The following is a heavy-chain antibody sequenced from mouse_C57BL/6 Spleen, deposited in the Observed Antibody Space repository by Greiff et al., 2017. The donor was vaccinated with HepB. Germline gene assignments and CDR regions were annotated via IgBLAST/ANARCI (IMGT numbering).Heavy chain of an antibody. J-gene: IGHJ1*03. CDR3: ARFAGPTRRDWYFDV. CDR2: INPNNGGT. V-gene: IGHV1-26*01. Sequence: VQLQQSGPELVKPGASVKISCKASGYTFTDYYMNWVKQSHGKSLEWIGDINPNNGGTSYNQKFKGKATLTVDKSSSTAYMELRSLTSEDSAVYYCARFAGPTRRDWYFDVWGTGTTVTVSS. D-gene: IGHD3-1*01. CDR1: GYTFTDYY.